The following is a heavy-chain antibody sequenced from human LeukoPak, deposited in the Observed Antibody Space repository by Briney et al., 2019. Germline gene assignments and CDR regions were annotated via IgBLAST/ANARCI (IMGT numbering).Heavy chain of an antibody. Sequence: ASVKVSCKASGYTFTSYYMHWVRQAPGQGLEWMGWISAYNGNTNHAQKLQGRVTMTTDTSTSTAYMELRSLRSDDTAVYYCASIPYYYGSGSYSAVKGTGPFDYWGQGTLVTVSS. J-gene: IGHJ4*02. CDR3: ASIPYYYGSGSYSAVKGTGPFDY. V-gene: IGHV1-18*04. D-gene: IGHD3-10*01. CDR2: ISAYNGNT. CDR1: GYTFTSYY.